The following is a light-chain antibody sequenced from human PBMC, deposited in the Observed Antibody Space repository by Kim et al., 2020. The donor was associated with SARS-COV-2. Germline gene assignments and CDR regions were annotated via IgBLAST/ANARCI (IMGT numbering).Light chain of an antibody. CDR2: AVS. Sequence: SPGISATLSDRDSTSVSGDYFASYQQKHSQAPRLLIYAVSSRATRIPFRFSGSGSQTDFTLTINGLEPEDCALYYCQQYGTSTGYTFGQGTKLEIK. CDR1: TSVSGDY. J-gene: IGKJ2*01. CDR3: QQYGTSTGYT. V-gene: IGKV3-20*01.